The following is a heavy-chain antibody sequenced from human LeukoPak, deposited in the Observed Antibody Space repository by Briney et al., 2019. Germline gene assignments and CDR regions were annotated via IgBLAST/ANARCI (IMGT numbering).Heavy chain of an antibody. Sequence: PGGSLRLSCAASGFTFSTYAMSWVRQPPGKGLEWIGYIYYSGSTKYNPSLKSRVTISVDTSKNQFSLKLSSVTAADTAVYYCARVGDVDTAMVKDYFDYWGQGTLVTVSS. CDR1: GFTFSTYA. D-gene: IGHD5-18*01. CDR2: IYYSGST. J-gene: IGHJ4*02. CDR3: ARVGDVDTAMVKDYFDY. V-gene: IGHV4-59*12.